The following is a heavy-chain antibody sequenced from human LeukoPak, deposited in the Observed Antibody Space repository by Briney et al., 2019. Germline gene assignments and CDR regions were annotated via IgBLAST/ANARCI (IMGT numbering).Heavy chain of an antibody. D-gene: IGHD3-10*01. J-gene: IGHJ4*02. CDR2: IYTDGNI. Sequence: GGSLRLSCAASAFTFSSYSMNWVRQAPGKGLEWVSVIYTDGNIYYADSVRGRFTISKDNSKNTVDLLMNSVRAEDTALYFCAKGKFGDPLNYWGQGTLVTVSS. CDR1: AFTFSSYS. CDR3: AKGKFGDPLNY. V-gene: IGHV3-53*01.